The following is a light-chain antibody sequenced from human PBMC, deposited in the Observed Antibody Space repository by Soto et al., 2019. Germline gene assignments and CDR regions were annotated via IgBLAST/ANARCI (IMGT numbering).Light chain of an antibody. CDR1: SSDVGAYDY. J-gene: IGLJ1*01. CDR2: EVS. V-gene: IGLV2-14*03. Sequence: QSVLTQPASVSGSPGQSIAISCTGSSSDVGAYDYVSWYQQHPDKAPRLIMYEVSYRPSGVSNRFSGSKSVNTATLTISGLQAEDEGDYYCSSHTTSDTRVFRTGTKLTVL. CDR3: SSHTTSDTRV.